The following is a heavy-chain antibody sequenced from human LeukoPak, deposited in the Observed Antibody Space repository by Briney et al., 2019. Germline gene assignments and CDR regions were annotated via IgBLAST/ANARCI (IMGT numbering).Heavy chain of an antibody. J-gene: IGHJ6*02. V-gene: IGHV1-2*04. Sequence: ASVKVSCKASGYTFTGYYMHWVRQAPGQGLEWMGWINPDNGGTNYAQKFQDWVTMTRDTSISIAYMELSRLRSDDTAVYYCARESTVAEGMDVWGQGTTVTVSS. D-gene: IGHD6-19*01. CDR3: ARESTVAEGMDV. CDR2: INPDNGGT. CDR1: GYTFTGYY.